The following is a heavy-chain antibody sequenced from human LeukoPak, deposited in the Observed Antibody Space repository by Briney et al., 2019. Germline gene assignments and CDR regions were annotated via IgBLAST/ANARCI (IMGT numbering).Heavy chain of an antibody. CDR2: VSDDGNKK. CDR3: AKSYSDSSSWYSGDYYYGMDV. Sequence: PGRSLRLSCAASGFTFSSYPMHWVRQAPGKGLEWVAVVSDDGNKKFDADFVKGRFTISRDNSKNTLYLQMNSLRGEDTAVYYCAKSYSDSSSWYSGDYYYGMDVWGQGTTVTVSS. J-gene: IGHJ6*02. D-gene: IGHD6-13*01. V-gene: IGHV3-30-3*02. CDR1: GFTFSSYP.